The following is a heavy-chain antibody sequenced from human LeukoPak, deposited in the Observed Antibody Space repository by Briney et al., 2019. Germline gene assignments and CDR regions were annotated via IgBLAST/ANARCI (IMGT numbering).Heavy chain of an antibody. J-gene: IGHJ4*02. CDR2: RYNSGST. CDR3: AGHGGALTKFDF. D-gene: IGHD2-8*01. V-gene: IGHV4-39*01. Sequence: SETLSLTCTVSGDSIISSSYYWGWIRQPPGKGLEWIGTRYNSGSTYYNPSLKSRVTISVDTSKNQFSLKLSSVTAADTAVYYCAGHGGALTKFDFWGQGTLVTVSS. CDR1: GDSIISSSYY.